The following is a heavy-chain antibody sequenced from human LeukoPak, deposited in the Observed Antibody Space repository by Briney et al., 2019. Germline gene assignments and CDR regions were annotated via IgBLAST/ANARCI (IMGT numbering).Heavy chain of an antibody. CDR3: ARGYQLLHNGMDV. Sequence: SETLSLTCTVSGGSISSGGYYWSWIRQPPGKGLEWIGYIYYSGSTYYNPSLKSRVTISVDTSKNQFSLKLSSVTAADTAVYYCARGYQLLHNGMDVWGKGTTVTVSS. J-gene: IGHJ6*04. V-gene: IGHV4-30-4*01. D-gene: IGHD2-2*01. CDR1: GGSISSGGYY. CDR2: IYYSGST.